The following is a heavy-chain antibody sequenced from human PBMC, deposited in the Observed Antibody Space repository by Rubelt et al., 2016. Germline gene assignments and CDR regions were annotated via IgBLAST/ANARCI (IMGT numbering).Heavy chain of an antibody. V-gene: IGHV1-69*02. J-gene: IGHJ3*02. Sequence: QVQLVQSGAEIKKPGASVKVSCEASGYSFTGYGISWVRQAPGQGLEWVGRIIPILGIANYAQKFQGRVTITADKSTSTAYMELSSLRSEDTAVYYCVSGAIWGQGTLVTVSS. CDR2: IIPILGIA. CDR1: GYSFTGYG. CDR3: VSGAI.